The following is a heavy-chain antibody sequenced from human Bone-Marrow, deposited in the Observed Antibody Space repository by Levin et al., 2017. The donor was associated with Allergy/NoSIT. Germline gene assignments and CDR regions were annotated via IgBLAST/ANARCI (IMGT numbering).Heavy chain of an antibody. CDR2: IYYSGST. CDR1: GASISRGGYY. D-gene: IGHD4-17*01. Sequence: SETLSLTCTVSGASISRGGYYWSWIRQLPGKGLEWIGYIYYSGSTYYNPSLKSRITIIVDTSKDQFSLKLRSVTAADTAIYYCARIPPVPTGLGWFDPWGQGTLVTVSS. CDR3: ARIPPVPTGLGWFDP. V-gene: IGHV4-31*03. J-gene: IGHJ5*02.